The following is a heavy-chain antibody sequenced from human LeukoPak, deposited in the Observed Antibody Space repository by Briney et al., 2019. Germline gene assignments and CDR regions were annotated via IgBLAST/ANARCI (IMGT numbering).Heavy chain of an antibody. J-gene: IGHJ5*02. CDR1: GFTFSSYG. V-gene: IGHV3-23*01. CDR3: AKENYDILTGYLAPSS. Sequence: GGSLRLSCAASGFTFSSYGMSWVRQAPGKGLEWVSAISGGGGSTYYADSVKGRFTISRDNSKSTLYLQMNSLRAEDTAIYYCAKENYDILTGYLAPSSWGQGTLVTVSS. D-gene: IGHD3-9*01. CDR2: ISGGGGST.